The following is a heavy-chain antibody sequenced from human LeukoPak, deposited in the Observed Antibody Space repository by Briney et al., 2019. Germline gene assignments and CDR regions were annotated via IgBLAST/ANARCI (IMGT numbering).Heavy chain of an antibody. Sequence: GGSLRLSCAASTFNFSDYYMSWVRQAPGEGLEWVANIKQDGSEKYYVDSVKGRFTISRDNAKNSLYLQMKSLRDEDTAVYYCARAVGYFWSGPRYDYWGQGTLVTVSS. D-gene: IGHD3-3*01. V-gene: IGHV3-7*01. CDR1: TFNFSDYY. CDR2: IKQDGSEK. CDR3: ARAVGYFWSGPRYDY. J-gene: IGHJ4*02.